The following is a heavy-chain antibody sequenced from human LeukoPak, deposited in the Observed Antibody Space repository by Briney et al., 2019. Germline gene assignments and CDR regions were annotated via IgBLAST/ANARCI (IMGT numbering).Heavy chain of an antibody. CDR2: IRSKANSYAT. D-gene: IGHD3-22*01. CDR1: GFTFSGSA. V-gene: IGHV3-73*01. Sequence: GGSLRLSCAASGFTFSGSAMHWVRQASGKGLEWVGRIRSKANSYATAYAASVKGRFTISRDDSKNTAYLQMNSLKTEDTAVYYCTRLVYYDSSGYPTDYWGRGTLVTVSS. J-gene: IGHJ4*02. CDR3: TRLVYYDSSGYPTDY.